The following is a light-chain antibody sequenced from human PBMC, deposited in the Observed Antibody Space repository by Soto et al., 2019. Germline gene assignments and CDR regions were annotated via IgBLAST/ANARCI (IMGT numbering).Light chain of an antibody. CDR2: GAS. CDR1: QSGSGTY. Sequence: EIVLTQSPGTLSLSPGERATLSCRASQSGSGTYLAWYQQKPGQAPRLLISGASRRATGIPDRFSGSGSGTDFTLTISSLEPEDFEVHYCQQYGKSPLTFGGGTKVDIX. J-gene: IGKJ4*01. V-gene: IGKV3-20*01. CDR3: QQYGKSPLT.